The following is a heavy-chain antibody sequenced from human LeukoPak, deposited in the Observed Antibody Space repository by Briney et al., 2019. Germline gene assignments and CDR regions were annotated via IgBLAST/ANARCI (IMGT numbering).Heavy chain of an antibody. J-gene: IGHJ3*02. CDR1: GYSFTSYW. CDR3: ARVTYYYNSRVQTTELDI. D-gene: IGHD3-22*01. CDR2: IYPGDSDT. V-gene: IGHV5-51*01. Sequence: ESLKISCKGSGYSFTSYWIGWVRQMPGKGLEWMGIIYPGDSDTRYSPSFQGQVTISADKSISTAYLQWSSLKASDTAMYYCARVTYYYNSRVQTTELDIWAKGTMATVSS.